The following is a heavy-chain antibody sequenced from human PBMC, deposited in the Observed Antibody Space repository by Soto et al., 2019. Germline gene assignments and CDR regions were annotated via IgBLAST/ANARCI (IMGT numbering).Heavy chain of an antibody. CDR3: ARDLTTARYSSGWYQST. Sequence: GASVKVSCKASGGTFSSYAISWVRQAPGQGLEWMGGIIPIFGTANYAQKFQGRVTITADESTSTAYMELSSLRSEDTAVYYCARDLTTARYSSGWYQSTWGQGTLVTVSS. CDR1: GGTFSSYA. CDR2: IIPIFGTA. V-gene: IGHV1-69*13. J-gene: IGHJ5*02. D-gene: IGHD6-19*01.